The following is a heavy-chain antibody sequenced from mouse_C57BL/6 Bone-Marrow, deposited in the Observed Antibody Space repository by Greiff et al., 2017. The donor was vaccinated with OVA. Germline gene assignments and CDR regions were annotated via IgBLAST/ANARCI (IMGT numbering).Heavy chain of an antibody. CDR3: ARGGTYDGYYEGAY. CDR1: GYTFTSYW. J-gene: IGHJ3*01. Sequence: QVQLQQPGAELVRPGTSVKLSCKASGYTFTSYWMHWVKQRPGQGLEWIGVIDPSDSYTNYNQKFKGKATLTVDTSSSTAYMQLSSLTSEDSAVYYCARGGTYDGYYEGAYWGQGTLVTVSA. V-gene: IGHV1-59*01. D-gene: IGHD2-3*01. CDR2: IDPSDSYT.